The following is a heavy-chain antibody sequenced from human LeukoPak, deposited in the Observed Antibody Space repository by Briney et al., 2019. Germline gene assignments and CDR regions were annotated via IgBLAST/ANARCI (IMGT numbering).Heavy chain of an antibody. CDR1: GFTFSSYA. CDR3: AGGVTVTFNWFDP. CDR2: ISGSGGST. Sequence: PGGSLRLSCAASGFTFSSYAMSWVRQAPGKGLEWVSAISGSGGSTYYAGSVKGRFTISRDNSKNTLYLQMNSLRAEDTAVYYCAGGVTVTFNWFDPWGQGTLVTVSS. D-gene: IGHD4-11*01. V-gene: IGHV3-23*01. J-gene: IGHJ5*02.